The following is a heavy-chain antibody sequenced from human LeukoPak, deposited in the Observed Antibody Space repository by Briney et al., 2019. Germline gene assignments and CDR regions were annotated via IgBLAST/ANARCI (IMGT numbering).Heavy chain of an antibody. J-gene: IGHJ6*03. CDR2: INDDETVT. D-gene: IGHD7-27*01. CDR1: GFTFSAYW. CDR3: AKVPGWGYMDV. Sequence: PGGSLRLSCAASGFTFSAYWMHWVRQAPGKGLVWVSRINDDETVTNYADSVKGRFTISRDNSKNTLYLQMNSLRAEDTAVYYCAKVPGWGYMDVWGKGTTVTVSS. V-gene: IGHV3-74*01.